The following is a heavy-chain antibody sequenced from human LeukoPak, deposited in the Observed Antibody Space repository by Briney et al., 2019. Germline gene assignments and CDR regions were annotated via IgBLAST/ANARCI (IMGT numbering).Heavy chain of an antibody. CDR1: GFTVSSNY. Sequence: GGSLRLSCAASGFTVSSNYMSWVRQAPGKGLVWVSRINSDGSSTSYADSVKGRFTISRDNAKNTLYLQMNSLRAEDTAVYYCARDPRPDSSGHFDYWGQGTLVTVSS. J-gene: IGHJ4*02. CDR3: ARDPRPDSSGHFDY. CDR2: INSDGSST. V-gene: IGHV3-74*01. D-gene: IGHD3-22*01.